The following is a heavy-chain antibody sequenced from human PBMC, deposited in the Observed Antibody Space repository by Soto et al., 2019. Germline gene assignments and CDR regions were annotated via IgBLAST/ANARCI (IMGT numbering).Heavy chain of an antibody. Sequence: PSESLSLTCTVSGGSISSYYWSWIRQPAGKGLEWIRRNYTSGSTNYNPSLKSRVTMSVDTSKNQFSLKLSSVTAADTAVYYCAREGPGESGPYYYYGMDVWGQGTTVTVSS. CDR1: GGSISSYY. V-gene: IGHV4-4*07. CDR3: AREGPGESGPYYYYGMDV. CDR2: NYTSGST. D-gene: IGHD2-21*01. J-gene: IGHJ6*02.